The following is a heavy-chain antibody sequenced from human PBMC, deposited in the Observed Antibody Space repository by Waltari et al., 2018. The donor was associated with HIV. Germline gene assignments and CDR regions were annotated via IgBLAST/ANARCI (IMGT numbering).Heavy chain of an antibody. V-gene: IGHV3-48*02. J-gene: IGHJ4*02. CDR2: IRSGSSTI. Sequence: EVQLVESGGGLVQPGGSLRLSCAASGFSFSSYSMNWVRQAPGKGLEWVSYIRSGSSTIHYADSVKGRFTISRDNAKNSLFLQMNSLRDEDTAVYYCARNPLQITILVSLYYFDYWGQGTLVTVSS. D-gene: IGHD3-3*01. CDR1: GFSFSSYS. CDR3: ARNPLQITILVSLYYFDY.